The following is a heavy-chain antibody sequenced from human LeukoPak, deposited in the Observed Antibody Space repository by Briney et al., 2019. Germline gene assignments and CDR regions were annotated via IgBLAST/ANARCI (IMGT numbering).Heavy chain of an antibody. J-gene: IGHJ2*01. Sequence: PSETLSLTCTVSGDSISSGDYYWSWIRQPAGKGLEWIGEINHSGSTNYNPSLKSRVTISVDTSKNQFSLKLSSVTAADTAVYYCARVPLRFLEWFRAWYFDLWGRGTLVTVSS. CDR1: GDSISSGDYY. D-gene: IGHD3-3*01. CDR3: ARVPLRFLEWFRAWYFDL. V-gene: IGHV4-61*10. CDR2: INHSGST.